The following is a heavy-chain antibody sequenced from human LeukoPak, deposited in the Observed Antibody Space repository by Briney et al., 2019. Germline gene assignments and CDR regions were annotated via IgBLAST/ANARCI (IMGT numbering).Heavy chain of an antibody. CDR3: ARVGRSGWYGKAAFDI. CDR1: GFTFSDYY. V-gene: IGHV3-11*01. J-gene: IGHJ3*02. D-gene: IGHD6-19*01. Sequence: GGSLRLSCAASGFTFSDYYMSWIRQAPGKGLEWVSYISSSGSTIYYADSVKGRFTISRDNAKNSLYLQMDSLRAEDTAVYYCARVGRSGWYGKAAFDIWGPGTMVTVSS. CDR2: ISSSGSTI.